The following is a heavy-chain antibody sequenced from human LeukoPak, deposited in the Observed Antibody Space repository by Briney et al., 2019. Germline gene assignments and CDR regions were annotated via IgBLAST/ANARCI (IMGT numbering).Heavy chain of an antibody. J-gene: IGHJ3*02. CDR1: GFTVSSNY. D-gene: IGHD4-23*01. Sequence: GGSLRLSCAASGFTVSSNYMSWVRQAPGKGLEWVSVIYSGGSTYYADSVKGRFTISRDNSKNTLYLQMNSLRAEDTAVYYCASLGGDYAGNPSHDAFDIWGQGTMVTVSS. CDR2: IYSGGST. CDR3: ASLGGDYAGNPSHDAFDI. V-gene: IGHV3-53*05.